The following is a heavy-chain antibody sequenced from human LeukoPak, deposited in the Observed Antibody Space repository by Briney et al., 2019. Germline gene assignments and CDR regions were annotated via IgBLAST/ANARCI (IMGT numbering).Heavy chain of an antibody. CDR3: VKDGTNRPPG. V-gene: IGHV3-23*01. Sequence: GSLRLSCAASGFNSSKDIMTWVRPAPGKGLEWVSSLTASGGNTYYADSVKGRFTISRDNSKNTLYLQMNSLRGEDTAIYYCVKDGTNRPPGWGRGTLVTVSS. D-gene: IGHD6-13*01. J-gene: IGHJ4*02. CDR1: GFNSSKDI. CDR2: LTASGGNT.